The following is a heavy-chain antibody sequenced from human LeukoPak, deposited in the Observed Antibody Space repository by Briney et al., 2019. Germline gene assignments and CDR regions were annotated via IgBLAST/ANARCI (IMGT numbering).Heavy chain of an antibody. D-gene: IGHD3-10*01. CDR3: ARVRDPEYSSGSGRANWFDP. J-gene: IGHJ5*02. V-gene: IGHV3-7*01. Sequence: PGGSLRLSCAASGFTFTTYWMSWVRQAPGKGLEGVAHIKQDGREKYYVDSVKGGFTISRDNANNSMYLHTNSMRADDTAVYYCARVRDPEYSSGSGRANWFDPWGQGTLVTVSS. CDR1: GFTFTTYW. CDR2: IKQDGREK.